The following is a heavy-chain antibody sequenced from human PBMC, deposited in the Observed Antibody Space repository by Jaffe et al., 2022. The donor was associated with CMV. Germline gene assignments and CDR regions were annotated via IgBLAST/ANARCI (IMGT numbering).Heavy chain of an antibody. CDR2: INPNSGGT. Sequence: QVQLVQSGAEVKKPGASVKVSCKASGYTFTGYYMHWVRQAPGQGLEWMGWINPNSGGTNYAQKFQGRVTMTRDTSISTAYMELSRLRSDDTAVYYCARDMCSSTSCYNPPSLIYYYYYGMDVWGQGTTVTVSS. D-gene: IGHD2-2*02. V-gene: IGHV1-2*02. CDR1: GYTFTGYY. CDR3: ARDMCSSTSCYNPPSLIYYYYYGMDV. J-gene: IGHJ6*02.